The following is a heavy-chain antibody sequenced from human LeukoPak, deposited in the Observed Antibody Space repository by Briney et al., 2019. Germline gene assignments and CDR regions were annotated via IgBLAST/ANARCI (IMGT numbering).Heavy chain of an antibody. V-gene: IGHV1-18*01. CDR3: ARDRNSPRGPNDAFDI. CDR2: ISAYNGNT. Sequence: GASVKVSCKASGYTFTSYGISWVRQAPGQGLEWMGWISAYNGNTNYAQKLQGRVTMTTDTSTSTAYMELRSLRSDDTAVYYCARDRNSPRGPNDAFDIWGQGTMVTVSS. J-gene: IGHJ3*02. CDR1: GYTFTSYG. D-gene: IGHD2/OR15-2a*01.